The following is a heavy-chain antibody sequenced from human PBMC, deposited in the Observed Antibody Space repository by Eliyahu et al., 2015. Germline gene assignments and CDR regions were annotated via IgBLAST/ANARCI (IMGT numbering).Heavy chain of an antibody. CDR3: ASHRAYGSGSYLS. D-gene: IGHD3-10*01. CDR2: IYSGGST. J-gene: IGHJ4*02. V-gene: IGHV3-53*01. Sequence: EVQLVESGGGLIQPGGSLRLSCAASGFTVSXNYMSWVRQAPGKGLEWVSVIYSGGSTYYADSVKGRFTISRDNSKNTLYLQMNSLRAEDTAVYYCASHRAYGSGSYLSWGQGTLVTVSS. CDR1: GFTVSXNY.